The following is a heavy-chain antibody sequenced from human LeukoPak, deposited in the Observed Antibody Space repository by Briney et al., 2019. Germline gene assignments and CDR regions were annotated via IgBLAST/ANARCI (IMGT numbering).Heavy chain of an antibody. V-gene: IGHV1-69*13. Sequence: AASVKVSCKASGGTFSSYAISWVRQAPGQGLEWMGGIIPIFGTANYAQKFQGRVTITADESTSTAYMELSSLRSEDTAVYYCAKTVVVITFRFDSWGQGSLVTVSS. CDR2: IIPIFGTA. J-gene: IGHJ4*02. D-gene: IGHD2-21*01. CDR1: GGTFSSYA. CDR3: AKTVVVITFRFDS.